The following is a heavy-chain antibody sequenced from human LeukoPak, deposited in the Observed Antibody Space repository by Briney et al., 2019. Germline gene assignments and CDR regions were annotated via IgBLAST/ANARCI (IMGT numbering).Heavy chain of an antibody. CDR3: ARDRTIFGVIHDAFDI. V-gene: IGHV1-2*02. CDR1: GYTFTGYY. Sequence: GASVKVSCKASGYTFTGYYMHWVRQAPGQGLEWMGWINPNSGGTNYAQKFQGRVTVTRDTSISTAYMELSRLRSDDTAVYYCARDRTIFGVIHDAFDIWGQGTMVTVSS. J-gene: IGHJ3*02. CDR2: INPNSGGT. D-gene: IGHD3-3*01.